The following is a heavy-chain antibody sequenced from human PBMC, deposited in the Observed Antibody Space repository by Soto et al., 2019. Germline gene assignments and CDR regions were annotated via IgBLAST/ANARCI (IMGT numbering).Heavy chain of an antibody. V-gene: IGHV2-5*02. J-gene: IGHJ4*02. CDR3: AHSWYCXXGSCYYTYYFDY. CDR1: GFSLSTSGVG. Sequence: PTLVNPTQTLTLTCTFSGFSLSTSGVGVGWIRQPPGKALEWLALIYWDDDKRYSPSLKSRLTITKDTSKNQVVLTMTNMDPVDTATYYCAHSWYCXXGSCYYTYYFDYWGQGTLVTVS. D-gene: IGHD2-15*01. CDR2: IYWDDDK.